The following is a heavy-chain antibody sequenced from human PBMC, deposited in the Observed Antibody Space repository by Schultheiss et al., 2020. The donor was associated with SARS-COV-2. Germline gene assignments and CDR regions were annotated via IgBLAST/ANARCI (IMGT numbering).Heavy chain of an antibody. Sequence: GGSLRLSCAASGFTFSSYSMNWVRQAPGKGLEWVSAISGSGGSTYYADSVKGRFTISRDNSKNTLYLQMNSLRAGDTAVYYCAREGMVRGVVPDYWGQGTLVTVSS. CDR1: GFTFSSYS. V-gene: IGHV3-23*01. D-gene: IGHD3-10*01. CDR2: ISGSGGST. J-gene: IGHJ4*02. CDR3: AREGMVRGVVPDY.